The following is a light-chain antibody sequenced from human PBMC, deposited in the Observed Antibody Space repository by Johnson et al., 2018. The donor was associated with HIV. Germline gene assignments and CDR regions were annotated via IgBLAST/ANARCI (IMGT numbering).Light chain of an antibody. V-gene: IGLV1-51*02. CDR3: GTWDSSLSAL. CDR1: SSAMGNYA. Sequence: QSVLTQPPSVSAAPGQKVTISCSGSSSAMGNYAVSWYQQLPGTAPELLIYENNKRPSGIPDRFSGSKSGTSATLGITGLQTGDEADYYCGTWDSSLSALFGTGTKVTVL. CDR2: ENN. J-gene: IGLJ1*01.